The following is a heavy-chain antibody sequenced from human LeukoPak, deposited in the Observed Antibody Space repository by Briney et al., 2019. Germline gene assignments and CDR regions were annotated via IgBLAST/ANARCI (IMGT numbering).Heavy chain of an antibody. J-gene: IGHJ4*02. CDR1: GGSISSYY. D-gene: IGHD5-24*01. CDR2: INHSGST. Sequence: PETLSLTCTVSGGSISSYYWSWIRQPPGKGLEWIGEINHSGSTNYNPSLKSRVTISVDTSKNQFSLKLRSVTAADTAVYYCARRSYNSPFRYWGQGTLVTVSS. CDR3: ARRSYNSPFRY. V-gene: IGHV4-34*01.